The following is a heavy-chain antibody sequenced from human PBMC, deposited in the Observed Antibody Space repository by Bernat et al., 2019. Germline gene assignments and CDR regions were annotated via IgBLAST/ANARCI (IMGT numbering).Heavy chain of an antibody. CDR2: IYYSGST. D-gene: IGHD6-13*01. V-gene: IGHV4-39*01. CDR1: GGSISSSSYY. CDR3: ARPGSIAAADYFDY. J-gene: IGHJ4*02. Sequence: QLQLLESGPGLVKPSETLSLTCTVSGGSISSSSYYWGWIRQPPGKGLEWIGSIYYSGSTYYNPSLKSRVTISVDTSKNQFSLKLSSVTAADTAVYYCARPGSIAAADYFDYWGQGTLVTVSS.